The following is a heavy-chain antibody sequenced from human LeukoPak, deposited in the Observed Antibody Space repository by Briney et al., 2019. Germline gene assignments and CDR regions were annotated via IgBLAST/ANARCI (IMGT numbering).Heavy chain of an antibody. CDR2: IYTSGST. J-gene: IGHJ4*02. CDR3: ARGVDDYGDYFDY. CDR1: GGSISSGSYY. Sequence: SETLSLTCTVSGGSISSGSYYWSWIRQPAGKGLEWIGRIYTSGSTNYNPSLKSRVTISVDTSKNQFSLKLSSVTAADTAVYYCARGVDDYGDYFDYWGQGTLVTVS. D-gene: IGHD4-17*01. V-gene: IGHV4-61*02.